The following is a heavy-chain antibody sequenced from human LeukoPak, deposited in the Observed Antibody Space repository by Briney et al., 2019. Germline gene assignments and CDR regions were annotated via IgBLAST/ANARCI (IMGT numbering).Heavy chain of an antibody. CDR2: ISGSGGGT. CDR3: ASHYTPPPVLDF. D-gene: IGHD1-14*01. Sequence: GGSLRLSCAASGFTFSSYAMSWVRQAPGKGLEWVSAISGSGGGTYYADSVKGRFTISRDNSKNTLYLQMNSLRAEDTAVYYCASHYTPPPVLDFWGQGTLVTVSS. CDR1: GFTFSSYA. J-gene: IGHJ4*02. V-gene: IGHV3-23*01.